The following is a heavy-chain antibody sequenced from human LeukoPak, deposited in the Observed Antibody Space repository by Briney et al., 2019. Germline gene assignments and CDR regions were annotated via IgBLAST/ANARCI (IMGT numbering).Heavy chain of an antibody. CDR2: IKQDGSEK. CDR3: ARVSPPVSAAAGTGGAGYFDY. V-gene: IGHV3-7*01. CDR1: GFTFSSYG. J-gene: IGHJ4*02. D-gene: IGHD6-13*01. Sequence: PGGSLRLSCAASGFTFSSYGMHWVRQAPGKGLEWVANIKQDGSEKYYVDSVKGRFTISRDNAKNSLYLQMNSLRAEDTAVYYCARVSPPVSAAAGTGGAGYFDYWGQGTLVTVSS.